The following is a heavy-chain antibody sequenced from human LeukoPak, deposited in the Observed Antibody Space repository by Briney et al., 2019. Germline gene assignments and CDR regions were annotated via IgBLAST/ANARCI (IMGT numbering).Heavy chain of an antibody. V-gene: IGHV5-51*01. D-gene: IGHD3-22*01. CDR1: GYSFTSYW. Sequence: GESLKISCKGSGYSFTSYWIGWVRPMPEKGLEWMGIIYPGDSDTTYSPSFQGQVTISADKSISTAYLQWSSLKASDTAMYYCARRGYDSSGYRDAFDIWGQGTMVTVSS. CDR3: ARRGYDSSGYRDAFDI. J-gene: IGHJ3*02. CDR2: IYPGDSDT.